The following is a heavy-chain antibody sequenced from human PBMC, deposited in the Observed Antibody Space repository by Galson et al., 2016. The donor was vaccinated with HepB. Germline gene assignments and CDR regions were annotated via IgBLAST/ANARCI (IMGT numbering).Heavy chain of an antibody. V-gene: IGHV1-18*04. D-gene: IGHD3-16*01. CDR3: ATSYAVDGIPWFGDYYYGMDV. J-gene: IGHJ6*02. Sequence: SVKVSCKASGYTFTNYGIAWVRQAPGQGLEWMGWISAYNGRINSAQHFQGRVTMTRDTSTSTVYMELSSLRSEDTAVYYCATSYAVDGIPWFGDYYYGMDVWGQGTTVTVTS. CDR2: ISAYNGRI. CDR1: GYTFTNYG.